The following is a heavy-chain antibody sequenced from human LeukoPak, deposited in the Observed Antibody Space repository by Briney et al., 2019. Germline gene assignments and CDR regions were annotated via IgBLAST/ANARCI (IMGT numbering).Heavy chain of an antibody. V-gene: IGHV3-7*03. CDR2: IKQDGSEK. Sequence: GGSPRLSCAASGFTFSSYWMSWVRQAPGKGLEWVANIKQDGSEKYYVDSVKGRFTISRDNAKNSLYLQMNSLRAEDTAVYYCAKVTHSSGWYFDYWGQGTLVTVSS. CDR3: AKVTHSSGWYFDY. D-gene: IGHD6-19*01. CDR1: GFTFSSYW. J-gene: IGHJ4*02.